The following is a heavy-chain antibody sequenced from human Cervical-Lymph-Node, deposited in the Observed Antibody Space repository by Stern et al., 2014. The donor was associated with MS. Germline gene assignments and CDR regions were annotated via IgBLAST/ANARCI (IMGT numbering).Heavy chain of an antibody. CDR3: ARDKMHAFDY. Sequence: VQLVESGTEVKKPGASLIVSCKASGYTFTSYGISWVRQAPGQGLEWVGWIGADSGTTRYAQNLRDRITLTRDTSTGTVYMELRTLRSEDTAVYYCARDKMHAFDYWGQGTQVSVSS. J-gene: IGHJ4*02. V-gene: IGHV1-18*01. D-gene: IGHD2-8*01. CDR2: IGADSGTT. CDR1: GYTFTSYG.